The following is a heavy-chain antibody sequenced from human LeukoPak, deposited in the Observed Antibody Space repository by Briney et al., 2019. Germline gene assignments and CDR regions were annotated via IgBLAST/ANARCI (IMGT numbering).Heavy chain of an antibody. D-gene: IGHD2-2*01. CDR1: GFPFSDYY. Sequence: PGGSLRLSCAASGFPFSDYYMSWIRQAPGKGLEGVSYIGRSSTYTNYADSVKGRFTISRDNAKNSLYLQMNSLRAEDTAVYYCARDVSTSFNWFDPWGQGTLVTVSS. CDR2: IGRSSTYT. J-gene: IGHJ5*02. V-gene: IGHV3-11*05. CDR3: ARDVSTSFNWFDP.